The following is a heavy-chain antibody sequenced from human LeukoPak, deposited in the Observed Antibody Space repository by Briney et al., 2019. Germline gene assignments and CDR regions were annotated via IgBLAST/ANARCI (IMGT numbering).Heavy chain of an antibody. Sequence: GGSLRLTCAASGFTFSDAWMSWVRQAPGKGLEWVAVIWYDGSNKYYADSVKGRFTISRDNSKNTLYLQMNSLRAEDTAVYYCATDAFDIWGQGTMVTVSS. CDR3: ATDAFDI. J-gene: IGHJ3*02. CDR2: IWYDGSNK. V-gene: IGHV3-33*08. CDR1: GFTFSDAW.